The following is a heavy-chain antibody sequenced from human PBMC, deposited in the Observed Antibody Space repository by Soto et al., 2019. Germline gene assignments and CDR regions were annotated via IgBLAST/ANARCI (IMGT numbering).Heavy chain of an antibody. CDR1: GGTFSSYA. CDR2: IIPIFGTA. V-gene: IGHV1-69*13. D-gene: IGHD6-19*01. J-gene: IGHJ5*02. CDR3: ARDLGSGWYGNWFDP. Sequence: SVKVSCKASGGTFSSYAISWVRQAPGQGLEWMGGIIPIFGTANYAQKFQGRVTITADESTSTAYMELSSLRSEDTAVYYCARDLGSGWYGNWFDPWGQGTLVTVSS.